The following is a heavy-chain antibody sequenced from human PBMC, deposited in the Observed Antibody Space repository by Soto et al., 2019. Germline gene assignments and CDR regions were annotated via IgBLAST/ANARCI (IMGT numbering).Heavy chain of an antibody. J-gene: IGHJ4*02. CDR3: AKDLITMVRGVIPYYFDY. D-gene: IGHD3-10*01. CDR2: ISGSGGST. CDR1: GFTFSSYA. Sequence: GSLRLSCAASGFTFSSYAMSWVRQAPGKGLEWVSAISGSGGSTYYADSVKGRFTISRDNSKNTLYLQMNSLRAEDTAVYYCAKDLITMVRGVIPYYFDYWGQGTLVTVSS. V-gene: IGHV3-23*01.